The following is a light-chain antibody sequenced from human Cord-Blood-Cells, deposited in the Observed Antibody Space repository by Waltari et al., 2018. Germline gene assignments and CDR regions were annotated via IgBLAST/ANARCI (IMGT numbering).Light chain of an antibody. J-gene: IGLJ3*02. CDR3: SSYTSSSTWV. V-gene: IGLV2-14*03. Sequence: QSALTQPASVSGSPGQSLTISCTGTSSDVGGYNSVSWYQQHPGKAPKRMIYDVSNRPSGVSNRFSGSKSGNTASLTISGLQAEDEADYYCSSYTSSSTWVFGGGTKLTVL. CDR2: DVS. CDR1: SSDVGGYNS.